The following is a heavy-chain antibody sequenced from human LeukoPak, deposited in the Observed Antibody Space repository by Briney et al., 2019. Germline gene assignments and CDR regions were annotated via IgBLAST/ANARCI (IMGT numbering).Heavy chain of an antibody. J-gene: IGHJ6*02. D-gene: IGHD2-21*02. CDR1: GFTFSSYS. V-gene: IGHV3-21*04. Sequence: GGSLRLSCAASGFTFSSYSVNWVRQAPGKGLEWVSSISSSSSYIYYADSVKGRFTISRDNSKNTLYLQMNSLRVEDTAVYYCAKTLAYCGGDCFQYYYYGMDVWGQGTTVTVSS. CDR3: AKTLAYCGGDCFQYYYYGMDV. CDR2: ISSSSSYI.